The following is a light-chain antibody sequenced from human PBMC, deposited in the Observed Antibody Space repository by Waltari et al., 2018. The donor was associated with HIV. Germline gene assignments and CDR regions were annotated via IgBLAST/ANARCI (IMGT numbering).Light chain of an antibody. CDR1: QGISNY. J-gene: IGKJ1*01. Sequence: DIQLTQSPSFLSASVRDTVTITCRASQGISNYLAWYQQKPGNAPTLLILAASTLQTGVPSRFSGSGFGTEFTLTISSLHPEDFATYSCQQLDTYPRTFGQGTKVEIK. V-gene: IGKV1-9*01. CDR3: QQLDTYPRT. CDR2: AAS.